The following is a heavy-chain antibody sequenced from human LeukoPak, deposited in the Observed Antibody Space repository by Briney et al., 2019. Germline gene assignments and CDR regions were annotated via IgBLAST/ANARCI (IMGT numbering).Heavy chain of an antibody. V-gene: IGHV3-21*01. J-gene: IGHJ4*02. D-gene: IGHD2-2*01. CDR2: ISSSSSYI. Sequence: GGSLRLSCAASGFTFSSYSMNWVRQAPGKGLEWVSSISSSSSYIYYADSVKGRFTISRDNAKNSLYLQMNSLRAEDTAVYYYARVRVPAAITWGLGYWGQGTLVTVSS. CDR1: GFTFSSYS. CDR3: ARVRVPAAITWGLGY.